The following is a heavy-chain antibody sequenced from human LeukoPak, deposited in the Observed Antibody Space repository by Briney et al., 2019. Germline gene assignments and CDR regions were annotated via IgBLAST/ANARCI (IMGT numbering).Heavy chain of an antibody. J-gene: IGHJ6*02. CDR3: ARQEGSSSWDYYYYGMDV. CDR1: GYSFTSYW. D-gene: IGHD6-13*01. CDR2: IYPGDSDT. Sequence: GESLKIPCKGSGYSFTSYWIGWVRQMPGKGLEWMGIIYPGDSDTRYSPSFQGQVTISADKSISTAYLQWSSLKASDTAMYYCARQEGSSSWDYYYYGMDVWGQGTTVTVSS. V-gene: IGHV5-51*01.